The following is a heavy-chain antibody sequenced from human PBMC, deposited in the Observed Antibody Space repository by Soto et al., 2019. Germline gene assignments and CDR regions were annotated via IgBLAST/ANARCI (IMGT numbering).Heavy chain of an antibody. CDR2: MNPNSGNT. Sequence: QVQLVQSGAEVKKPGASVKVSCKASGYTFTSYDINWVRQATGQGLEWMGWMNPNSGNTGYAQNFQGRVTMTRNTSISTAYMELSSLRSDDTAVYYWPSGNSSDLSCRGTLVTVSS. CDR1: GYTFTSYD. J-gene: IGHJ2*01. CDR3: PSGNSSDL. V-gene: IGHV1-8*01.